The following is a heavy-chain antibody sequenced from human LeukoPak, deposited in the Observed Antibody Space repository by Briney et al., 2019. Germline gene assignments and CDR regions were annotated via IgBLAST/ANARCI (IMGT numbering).Heavy chain of an antibody. Sequence: LETLSLTCAVYGGSFSGYYWSWIRQPPGKGLEWIGEINHSGSTNYNPSLKSRVTISVDTSKNQFSLKLSSVTAADTAVYYCARGWAAASLWTHYYYGMDVWGQGTTVTVSS. CDR1: GGSFSGYY. CDR3: ARGWAAASLWTHYYYGMDV. CDR2: INHSGST. J-gene: IGHJ6*02. V-gene: IGHV4-34*01. D-gene: IGHD2-21*01.